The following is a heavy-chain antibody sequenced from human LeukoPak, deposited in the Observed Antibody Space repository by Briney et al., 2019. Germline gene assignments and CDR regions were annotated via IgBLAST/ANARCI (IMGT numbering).Heavy chain of an antibody. CDR3: ARVSGWYGSEYYFDY. CDR1: GFTFSNYP. V-gene: IGHV3-23*01. J-gene: IGHJ4*02. D-gene: IGHD6-19*01. Sequence: GGSLRLSCAASGFTFSNYPMSWVRQAPGKGLEWVSTITDSGGRTYYADSVKGRFTISRDNSKNTLYLQMNSLRAEDTAVYYCARVSGWYGSEYYFDYWGQGTLVTVSS. CDR2: ITDSGGRT.